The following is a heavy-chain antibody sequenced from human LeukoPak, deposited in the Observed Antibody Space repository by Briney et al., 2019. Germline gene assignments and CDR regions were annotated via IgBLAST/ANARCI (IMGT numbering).Heavy chain of an antibody. CDR1: GFTFSSYS. J-gene: IGHJ3*01. V-gene: IGHV3-21*01. CDR2: IDGTSRYI. Sequence: GGSLRLACAASGFTFSSYSMNWVRQAPGKGLEWVSSIDGTSRYIFYAGSVKGRFAISRDNAKDSLYLQMNSLRAEDTGVYYYARLRYCGSDCPLRASDFWGRGTMVTVSS. D-gene: IGHD2-21*02. CDR3: ARLRYCGSDCPLRASDF.